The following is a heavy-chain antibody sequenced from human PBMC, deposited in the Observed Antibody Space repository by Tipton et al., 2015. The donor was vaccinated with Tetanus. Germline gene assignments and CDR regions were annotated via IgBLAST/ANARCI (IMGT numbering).Heavy chain of an antibody. Sequence: GEALSNGDYYWSWIRQPPGKGLESIGYICYSGSTYYNPSLKSRVTISVDTSKNQFSLRLSSVTAADTAVYYCARDHGITWGGMGYYYGMDVWGQGTTVTVSS. CDR1: GEALSNGDYY. D-gene: IGHD3-16*01. CDR2: ICYSGST. CDR3: ARDHGITWGGMGYYYGMDV. V-gene: IGHV4-30-4*01. J-gene: IGHJ6*02.